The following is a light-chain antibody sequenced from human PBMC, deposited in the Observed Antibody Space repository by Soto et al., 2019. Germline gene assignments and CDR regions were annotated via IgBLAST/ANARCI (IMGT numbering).Light chain of an antibody. Sequence: DVQMTQSPSSLSASVGDRVTITCRASQNIDIYLNCYQQQPGRPPTLLIYTTSRLQSGVPTLFSGSGSGTALTLTISQLQPEDFANYTCHQSYITPPAFGQETKVGIK. CDR3: HQSYITPPA. V-gene: IGKV1-39*01. J-gene: IGKJ2*01. CDR2: TTS. CDR1: QNIDIY.